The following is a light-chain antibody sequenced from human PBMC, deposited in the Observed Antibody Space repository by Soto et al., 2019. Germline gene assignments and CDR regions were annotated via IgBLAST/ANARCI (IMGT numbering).Light chain of an antibody. V-gene: IGKV3-11*01. CDR3: QQWGSSSWT. CDR1: QSVSSY. CDR2: DAS. Sequence: ETVLKQSPATLSLSPGERATLSCRASQSVSSYLAWYQQKPGQAPRLLIYDASNRATGIPARFSGSGSGTDFTLTISRLEPEDFAVYYCQQWGSSSWTFGQGTKVDI. J-gene: IGKJ1*01.